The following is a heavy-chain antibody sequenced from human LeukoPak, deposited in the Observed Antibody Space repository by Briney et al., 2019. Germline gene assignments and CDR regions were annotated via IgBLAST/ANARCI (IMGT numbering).Heavy chain of an antibody. V-gene: IGHV4-34*08. J-gene: IGHJ4*02. CDR1: GGTFPGYF. CDR2: IDVNRNT. Sequence: PSETLSLTCAVYGGTFPGYFWTWIRQPPGKGLEWIGAIDVNRNTHSNPSLESRVTISVDTSKNQFSLKLSSVTAADTAVYYCAKHYMGSYNNRGLDSWGQGTLVTVSS. D-gene: IGHD3-10*01. CDR3: AKHYMGSYNNRGLDS.